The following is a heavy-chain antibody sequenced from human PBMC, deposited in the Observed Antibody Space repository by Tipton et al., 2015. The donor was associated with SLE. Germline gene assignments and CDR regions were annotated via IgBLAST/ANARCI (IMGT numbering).Heavy chain of an antibody. CDR2: IYYSGST. CDR1: GGSISSSSYY. Sequence: LRLSCTVSGGSISSSSYYWGWIRQPPGKGLEWIGSIYYSGSTYYNPSLKSRVTISVDTSKNQFSLKLSSVTAADTAAYYCARVSRFLEMGYFDYWGQGTLVTVSS. CDR3: ARVSRFLEMGYFDY. D-gene: IGHD3-3*01. V-gene: IGHV4-39*07. J-gene: IGHJ4*02.